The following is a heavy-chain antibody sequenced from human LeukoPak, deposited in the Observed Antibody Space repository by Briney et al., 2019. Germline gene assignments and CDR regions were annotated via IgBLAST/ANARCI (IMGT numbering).Heavy chain of an antibody. CDR3: AGLVGRYSSGLYYYYFDY. CDR1: GDSINSLDL. V-gene: IGHV4-4*02. J-gene: IGHJ4*02. Sequence: SETLSLTCTVSGDSINSLDLWSWVRQPPGKGLEWIGEIDLSGTTHSNPSVKSRVTISIDKSKNQFFLNLSSVTAADTAVYYCAGLVGRYSSGLYYYYFDYWGQGTLVTVSS. CDR2: IDLSGTT. D-gene: IGHD3-22*01.